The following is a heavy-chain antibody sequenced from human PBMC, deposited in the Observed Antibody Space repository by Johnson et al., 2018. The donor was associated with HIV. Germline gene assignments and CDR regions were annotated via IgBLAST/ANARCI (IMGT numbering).Heavy chain of an antibody. J-gene: IGHJ3*02. Sequence: VQLVESGGGLIQPGGSLRLSCAASGFTVSSTYMSWVRQAPGKGLEWVSAIYSGGSTYYADSVKGRFTISRDNSKNTLYLQMNSLRAEDTAVYYCARDASYYGSANDAFDIWGQGTMVTVSS. CDR3: ARDASYYGSANDAFDI. CDR1: GFTVSSTY. CDR2: IYSGGST. D-gene: IGHD3-10*01. V-gene: IGHV3-53*01.